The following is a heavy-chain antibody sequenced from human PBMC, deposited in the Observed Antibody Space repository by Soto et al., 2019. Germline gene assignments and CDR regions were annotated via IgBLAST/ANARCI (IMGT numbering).Heavy chain of an antibody. D-gene: IGHD4-4*01. Sequence: PGGFLRLSCAASGFTFSSYAMSWVRQAPGKGLEWVSAISGSGGSTYYADSVKGRFTISRDNSKNTLYLQMNSLRAEDTAVYYCAKVLPFRDGYSHFDYWGQGTLVTVSS. CDR1: GFTFSSYA. V-gene: IGHV3-23*01. CDR3: AKVLPFRDGYSHFDY. J-gene: IGHJ4*02. CDR2: ISGSGGST.